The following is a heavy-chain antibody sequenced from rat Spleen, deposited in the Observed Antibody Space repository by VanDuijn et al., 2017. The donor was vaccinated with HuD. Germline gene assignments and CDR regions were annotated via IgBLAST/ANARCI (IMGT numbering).Heavy chain of an antibody. CDR3: TTYADYATAPFAF. J-gene: IGHJ2*01. V-gene: IGHV5-31*01. CDR1: GFTFNNFW. CDR2: ITHIDGST. D-gene: IGHD1-6*01. Sequence: EVQLVESGGGLVQPGGSLILSCVASGFTFNNFWMTWIRQAPGKGLEWVATITHIDGSTYYRDSVKGRFTLSRDNAKSTLYLQMGSLRSEDTATYYCTTYADYATAPFAFWGQGVMVTVSS.